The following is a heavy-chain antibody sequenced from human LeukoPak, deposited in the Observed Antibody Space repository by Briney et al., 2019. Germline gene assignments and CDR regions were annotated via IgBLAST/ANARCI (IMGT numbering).Heavy chain of an antibody. CDR1: GFTFSGYG. J-gene: IGHJ6*03. CDR3: AKEAGGSGSYFFYYYYMDV. Sequence: PGGTLRLSCAASGFTFSGYGMSWVRQAPGKGLEWVSAISGSGGSTYYADSVKGRFTISRDNSKNTLYLQMNSLRAEDTAVYYCAKEAGGSGSYFFYYYYMDVWGKGTTVTTSS. CDR2: ISGSGGST. D-gene: IGHD3-10*01. V-gene: IGHV3-23*01.